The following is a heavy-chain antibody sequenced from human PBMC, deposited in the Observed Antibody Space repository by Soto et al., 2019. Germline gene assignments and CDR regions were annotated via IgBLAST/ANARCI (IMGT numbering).Heavy chain of an antibody. J-gene: IGHJ6*02. D-gene: IGHD2-15*01. V-gene: IGHV1-8*01. CDR1: GYTFTSYD. CDR3: ARDIVVVVADIDEDYGMDV. CDR2: MNPNSGNT. Sequence: QVQLVQSGAEVKKPGASVKVSCKASGYTFTSYDINWVRQATGQGLEWMGWMNPNSGNTGYAQKFQGRVTMTRNTSISTAYMELSSLRSEDTAVYYCARDIVVVVADIDEDYGMDVWGQGTTVTVSS.